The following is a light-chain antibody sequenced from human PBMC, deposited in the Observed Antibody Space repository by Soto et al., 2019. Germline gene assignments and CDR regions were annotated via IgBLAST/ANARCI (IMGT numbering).Light chain of an antibody. V-gene: IGLV2-8*01. Sequence: QSVLTQPPSASGSPGQSVTISCIGTNNDVGGYNFVSWYQQYPGKAPKVMIYEVNKRPSGVPDRFSGSKSGNTASLTVSGLQAGDEADYYCSSYAGSNTVVFGGGTKVTVL. CDR1: NNDVGGYNF. CDR2: EVN. CDR3: SSYAGSNTVV. J-gene: IGLJ2*01.